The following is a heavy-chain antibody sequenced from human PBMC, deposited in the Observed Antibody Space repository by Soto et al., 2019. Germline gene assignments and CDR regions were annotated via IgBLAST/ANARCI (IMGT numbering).Heavy chain of an antibody. V-gene: IGHV3-23*01. Sequence: PGGSLRLSCAATGFTFSSYAMSWVRQAPGKGLEWVSVISGSGGGTYYADSVKGRFTISRDKSKNTLYLQMNSLRVEDTAVFYCAKTAADRPNLYLDSWGQGTPVTVSS. CDR1: GFTFSSYA. J-gene: IGHJ4*02. CDR3: AKTAADRPNLYLDS. CDR2: ISGSGGGT. D-gene: IGHD6-6*01.